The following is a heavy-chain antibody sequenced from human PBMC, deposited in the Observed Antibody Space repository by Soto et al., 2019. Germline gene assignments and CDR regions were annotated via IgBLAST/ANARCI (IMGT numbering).Heavy chain of an antibody. J-gene: IGHJ3*02. CDR2: ISSSSYI. CDR3: AREGCTNGVCHFFDI. D-gene: IGHD2-8*01. Sequence: GGSLRLSCAASGFTFSSYSMNWVRQAPGKGLEWVSSISSSSYIYYADSVKGRFTISGDNAKNSLYLQMNSLRAEDTAVYYCAREGCTNGVCHFFDIWGQGTMVTVSS. CDR1: GFTFSSYS. V-gene: IGHV3-21*01.